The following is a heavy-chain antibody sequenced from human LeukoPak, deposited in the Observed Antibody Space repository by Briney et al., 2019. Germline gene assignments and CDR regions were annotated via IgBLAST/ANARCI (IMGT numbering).Heavy chain of an antibody. Sequence: SETLSLTCTVSGGSISSYYWSWIRQPPGKGLEWIGYIYYSGSTNYNPSLKSRVTISVDTSKNQFSLKLSSVTAADTAVYYCARVRRGYCTNGVCHRWFDPWGLGTLVTVSS. D-gene: IGHD2-8*01. CDR2: IYYSGST. CDR3: ARVRRGYCTNGVCHRWFDP. CDR1: GGSISSYY. J-gene: IGHJ5*02. V-gene: IGHV4-59*01.